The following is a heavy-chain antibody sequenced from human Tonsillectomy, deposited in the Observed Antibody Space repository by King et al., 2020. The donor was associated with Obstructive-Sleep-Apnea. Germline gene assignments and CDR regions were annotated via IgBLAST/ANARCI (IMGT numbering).Heavy chain of an antibody. CDR2: VYPGDSDT. D-gene: IGHD3-22*01. V-gene: IGHV5-51*01. Sequence: QLVQSGAEVKKPGESLKISCKGSGYIFTNYWIGWVRQMPGKGLEWMGIVYPGDSDTRYSPAFQGQVTISADKSISTAYLHWSSLKASDTAMYYCARYYYHSSGYYYFDYWGQGTLVTVSS. CDR3: ARYYYHSSGYYYFDY. CDR1: GYIFTNYW. J-gene: IGHJ4*02.